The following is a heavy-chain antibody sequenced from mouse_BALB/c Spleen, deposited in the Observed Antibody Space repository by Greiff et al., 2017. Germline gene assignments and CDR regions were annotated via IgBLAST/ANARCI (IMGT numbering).Heavy chain of an antibody. D-gene: IGHD1-1*01. J-gene: IGHJ4*01. V-gene: IGHV7-3*02. CDR3: ARVYYYGSSYYYAMDY. CDR1: GFTFTDYY. Sequence: EVMLVESGGGLVQPGGSLRLSCATSGFTFTDYYMSWVRQPPGKALEWLGFIRNKANGYTTEYSASVKGRFTISRDNSQSFLYLQMNTLRAEDSATYYCARVYYYGSSYYYAMDYWGQGTSVTVSS. CDR2: IRNKANGYTT.